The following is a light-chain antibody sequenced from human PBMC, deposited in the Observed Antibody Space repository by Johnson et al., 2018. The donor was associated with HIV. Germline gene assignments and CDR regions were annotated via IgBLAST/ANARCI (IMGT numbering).Light chain of an antibody. V-gene: IGLV1-51*02. CDR3: GTWDSSLSAFNYG. CDR2: ENN. CDR1: SSNIGNNY. J-gene: IGLJ1*01. Sequence: QSVLTQPPSVSAAPGQKVTISCSGSSSNIGNNYVSWYQQFPGTAPKLLIYENNKRPSGIPDRFSGSKSGTSATLGITGLQTGDEADYYCGTWDSSLSAFNYGFGTGTKVTVL.